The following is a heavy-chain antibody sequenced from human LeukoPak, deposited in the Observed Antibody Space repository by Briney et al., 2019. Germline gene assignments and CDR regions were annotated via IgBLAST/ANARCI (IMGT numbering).Heavy chain of an antibody. D-gene: IGHD6-19*01. V-gene: IGHV3-30*04. CDR3: AGAQQWLVPFDY. CDR1: GFTFSSYA. Sequence: GGSLRLSCAASGFTFSSYAMHWVRQAPGKGLEWVAVISYDGSNKYYADSVKGRFTISRDNSKNTLYLQMNSLRAEDTAVYYCAGAQQWLVPFDYWGQGTLVTVSS. CDR2: ISYDGSNK. J-gene: IGHJ4*02.